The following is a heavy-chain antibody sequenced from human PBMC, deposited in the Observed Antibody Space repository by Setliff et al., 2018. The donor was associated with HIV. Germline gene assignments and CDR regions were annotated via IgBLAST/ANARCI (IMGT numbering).Heavy chain of an antibody. CDR2: ISSSSSSK. Sequence: GGSLRLSCAASGFTFSSHSMNWVRQAPGKGLEWVSSISSSSSSKLYAESVKGRFTISRDNAKNSLYLQMNSLRVEDTAVYYCARVDFWSGHAFYMDVWGKGTTVTVSS. J-gene: IGHJ6*03. CDR1: GFTFSSHS. D-gene: IGHD3-3*01. V-gene: IGHV3-21*01. CDR3: ARVDFWSGHAFYMDV.